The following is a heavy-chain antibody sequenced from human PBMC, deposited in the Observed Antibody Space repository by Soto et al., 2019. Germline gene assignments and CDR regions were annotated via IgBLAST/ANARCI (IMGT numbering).Heavy chain of an antibody. D-gene: IGHD4-17*01. J-gene: IGHJ5*02. CDR3: AAQGTYGDYWFDP. Sequence: QVQLQESGPGLVKPSETLSLTCTVSGGSISSYYWCWIRQPPGKGLEWIGYIYYSGSTNYNPSLKSRVTISVDTSKNQFSLKLSSVTAADTAVYYCAAQGTYGDYWFDPWGQGTLVTVSS. CDR2: IYYSGST. V-gene: IGHV4-59*01. CDR1: GGSISSYY.